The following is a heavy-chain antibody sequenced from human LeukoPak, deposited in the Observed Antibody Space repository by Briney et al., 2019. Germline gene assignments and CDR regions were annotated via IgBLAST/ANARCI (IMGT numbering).Heavy chain of an antibody. CDR3: SRSNDYSNYGGRGYLDH. D-gene: IGHD4-11*01. V-gene: IGHV3-11*06. CDR1: GFTFSEYY. Sequence: PGGSLRLSCAASGFTFSEYYMTWIRQAPGKGLEWVSTISRSGDDAYNADSVKGRLTISRDNAKNTVLLQMNTLRADDTAVYYCSRSNDYSNYGGRGYLDHWGQGALVTVSS. J-gene: IGHJ4*02. CDR2: ISRSGDDA.